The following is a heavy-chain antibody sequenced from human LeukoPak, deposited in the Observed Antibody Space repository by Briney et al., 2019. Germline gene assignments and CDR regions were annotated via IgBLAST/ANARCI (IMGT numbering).Heavy chain of an antibody. CDR1: GGTFSSYA. J-gene: IGHJ4*02. D-gene: IGHD1-7*01. CDR2: IIPIFGTA. CDR3: ARTPSITGTANSGYYFDY. V-gene: IGHV1-69*05. Sequence: EASVKVSCKASGGTFSSYAISWVQQAPGQGLEWMGGIIPIFGTANYAQKFQGRVTITTDESTSTAYMELSSLRSEDTAVYYCARTPSITGTANSGYYFDYWGQGTLVTVSS.